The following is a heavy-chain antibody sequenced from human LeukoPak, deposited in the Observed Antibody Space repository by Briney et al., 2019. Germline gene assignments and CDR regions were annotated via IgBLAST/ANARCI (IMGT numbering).Heavy chain of an antibody. J-gene: IGHJ5*02. V-gene: IGHV1-2*02. CDR2: INPNNGGT. CDR3: ARVGYSYGPPYNWFDP. CDR1: GGTFSSYA. D-gene: IGHD5-18*01. Sequence: ASVKVSCKASGGTFSSYAINWVRQAPGQGLEWLGWINPNNGGTNYAQKFQGRVSMTRDTSISTAYMELSRLRSDDTAVYYCARVGYSYGPPYNWFDPWGQGTLVTVSS.